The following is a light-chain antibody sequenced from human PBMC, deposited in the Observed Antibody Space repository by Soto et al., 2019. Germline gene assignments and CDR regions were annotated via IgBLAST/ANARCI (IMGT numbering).Light chain of an antibody. J-gene: IGLJ1*01. Sequence: QSVLTQPPSVSGSAGQSVTISCTGTSSDVGKYDRVSWYQQPPGTAPKLIIYEVTNRPSGVPARFSGSKSGNTASLTISGLQAEDEADYYCSSYISTSRYVFGAGTKVTVL. CDR2: EVT. CDR3: SSYISTSRYV. CDR1: SSDVGKYDR. V-gene: IGLV2-18*02.